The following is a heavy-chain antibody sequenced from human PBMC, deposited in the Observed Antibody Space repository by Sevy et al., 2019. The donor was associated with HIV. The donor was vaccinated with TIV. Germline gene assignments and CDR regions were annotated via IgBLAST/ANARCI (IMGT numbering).Heavy chain of an antibody. CDR1: GFTFSNYA. D-gene: IGHD6-13*01. J-gene: IGHJ4*02. CDR2: ISASGGTT. V-gene: IGHV3-23*01. CDR3: AKSPSSPGSSSTWATFDY. Sequence: GGSLRLSCAASGFTFSNYAMSWVRQAPGKGLEWVSAISASGGTTFFADSVKGRFTISRDNSKNTMYLQMNSLRVEDTAVCYCAKSPSSPGSSSTWATFDYWGQGTLVTVSS.